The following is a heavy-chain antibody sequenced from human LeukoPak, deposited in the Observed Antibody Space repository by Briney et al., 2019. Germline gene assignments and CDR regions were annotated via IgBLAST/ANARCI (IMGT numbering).Heavy chain of an antibody. J-gene: IGHJ3*02. CDR1: GGSISSYY. CDR3: ARSEWISDAFDI. Sequence: PSETLSLTCTVSGGSISSYYWSWIRQPPGKGLEWIGYIYYSGSTNYNPSLKSRVTISVDTSKNQFSLKLSSVTAADTAVYYCARSEWISDAFDIWGQGTMVTVSS. V-gene: IGHV4-59*01. D-gene: IGHD3-3*01. CDR2: IYYSGST.